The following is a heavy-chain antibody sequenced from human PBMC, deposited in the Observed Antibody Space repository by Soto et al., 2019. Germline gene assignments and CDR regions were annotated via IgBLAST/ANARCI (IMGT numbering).Heavy chain of an antibody. J-gene: IGHJ4*02. D-gene: IGHD3-16*02. CDR1: GFVFSDYG. Sequence: VKLVQSEAEVKKPGASVKVSCKASGFVFSDYGIAWVRQAPGKGLEWMAWISVHSGKTNYAQAVQDRLTLTTDTSTDTAYMVFRNLRSDDTAVYYCARQKVSLFLPDFWCQGTLVAVSS. V-gene: IGHV1-18*01. CDR2: ISVHSGKT. CDR3: ARQKVSLFLPDF.